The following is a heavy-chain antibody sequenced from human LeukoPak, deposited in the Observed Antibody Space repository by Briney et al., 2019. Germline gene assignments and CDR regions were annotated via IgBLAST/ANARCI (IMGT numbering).Heavy chain of an antibody. V-gene: IGHV3-74*01. CDR3: ARDRESAFDI. D-gene: IGHD3-10*01. J-gene: IGHJ3*02. Sequence: GGSLRLSCAASGFTFSRYWMHWVRQVPGKWLVWVSRINSDGRRTSYADSVKGRFTISRDNAKNTLYLQMNSLRAEDTAVFYCARDRESAFDIWGQGTMVTVSS. CDR1: GFTFSRYW. CDR2: INSDGRRT.